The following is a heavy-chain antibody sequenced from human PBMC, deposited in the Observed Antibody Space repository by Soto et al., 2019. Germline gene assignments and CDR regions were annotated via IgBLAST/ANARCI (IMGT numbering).Heavy chain of an antibody. CDR3: ARAPITYYDFWSGYPTRLWFDP. Sequence: PSETLSLTCAVYGGSFSGYYWSWIRQPPGKGLEWIGDINHSGSTNYNPSLKSRVTISVDTSNNQFSLKLSSVTAADTAVYYCARAPITYYDFWSGYPTRLWFDPWGQGTLVTVSS. V-gene: IGHV4-34*01. J-gene: IGHJ5*02. CDR1: GGSFSGYY. CDR2: INHSGST. D-gene: IGHD3-3*01.